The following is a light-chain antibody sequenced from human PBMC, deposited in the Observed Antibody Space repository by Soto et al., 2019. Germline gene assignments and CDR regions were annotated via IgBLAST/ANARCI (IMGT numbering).Light chain of an antibody. CDR1: QDISKF. V-gene: IGKV1-5*03. CDR3: QQYNSYPWT. J-gene: IGKJ1*01. Sequence: DIPITQWPSSLSASIEDRVSFSYQASQDISKFLNWYQPKPGKATKLLIYKASSIESGVPSRFSGRGAGKEFTLTISSLQPDDFATYYCQQYNSYPWTCGQGTKVDIK. CDR2: KAS.